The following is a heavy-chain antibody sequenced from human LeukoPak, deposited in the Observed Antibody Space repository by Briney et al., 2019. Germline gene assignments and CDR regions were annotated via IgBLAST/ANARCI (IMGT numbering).Heavy chain of an antibody. CDR2: IYYSGST. CDR3: ARADGGNTDFDY. J-gene: IGHJ4*02. V-gene: IGHV4-59*01. D-gene: IGHD4-23*01. CDR1: GGSISSYY. Sequence: SETLSLTCTVSGGSISSYYWSWIRQPPGKGLEWIGYIYYSGSTNYNPSLKSRVTISVDTSKNQCSLKLSSVTAADTAVYYCARADGGNTDFDYWGQGTLLSVSS.